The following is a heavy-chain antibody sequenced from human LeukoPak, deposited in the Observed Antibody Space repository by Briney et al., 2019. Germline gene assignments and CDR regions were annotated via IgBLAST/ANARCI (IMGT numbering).Heavy chain of an antibody. Sequence: ASVKVSFKASGYTFTSYNMHRVRQAPGQGLEWMGIINPSGGSTSYAQKFQGRVTMTRDTSKSTVYMELSSLRSEDTAVYYCARTRDDYTHADYWGQGTLVTVSS. J-gene: IGHJ4*02. CDR3: ARTRDDYTHADY. D-gene: IGHD5-24*01. CDR1: GYTFTSYN. CDR2: INPSGGST. V-gene: IGHV1-46*01.